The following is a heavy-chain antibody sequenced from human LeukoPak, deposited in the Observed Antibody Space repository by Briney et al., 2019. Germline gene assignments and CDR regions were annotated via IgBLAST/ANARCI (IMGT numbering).Heavy chain of an antibody. D-gene: IGHD2-2*01. CDR2: INPSGGST. J-gene: IGHJ6*03. CDR1: GYTFTSYY. CDR3: ARRGGRDPVVPAAMGYYYYYHMDV. Sequence: ASVKVSCKASGYTFTSYYMHWVRQAPGQGLEWMGIINPSGGSTSYAQKFQGRVTMTRDMSTSTVYMELSSLRSEDTAVYYCARRGGRDPVVPAAMGYYYYYHMDVWGKGTTVTVSS. V-gene: IGHV1-46*01.